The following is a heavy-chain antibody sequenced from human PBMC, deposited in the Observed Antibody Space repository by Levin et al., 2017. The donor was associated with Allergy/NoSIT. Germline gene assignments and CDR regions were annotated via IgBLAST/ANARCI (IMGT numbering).Heavy chain of an antibody. CDR2: IYTGGQI. CDR3: SRGTWDSSGARKPDC. Sequence: GGSLRLSCAASGFTVSSSYMSWVRQAPGKGLELVSVIYTGGQIYYADSVQGRFIISRDISKNTLFLQMNSLRADDTAVYYCSRGTWDSSGARKPDCWGQGTLVTVSS. J-gene: IGHJ4*02. CDR1: GFTVSSSY. V-gene: IGHV3-66*01. D-gene: IGHD6-19*01.